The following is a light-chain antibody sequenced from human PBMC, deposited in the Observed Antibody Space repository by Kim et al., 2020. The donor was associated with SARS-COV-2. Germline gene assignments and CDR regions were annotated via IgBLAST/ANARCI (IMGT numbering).Light chain of an antibody. CDR3: QQYAYWRA. V-gene: IGKV3-15*01. CDR2: GAS. J-gene: IGKJ5*01. CDR1: QSISGN. Sequence: EIVMTQSPATLSLSPGERATLSSRPSQSISGNLAWYQQKPGQAPRVLIYGASARATGIPARFSGSGSGTEFTLTISNLQSEDFAVYYCQQYAYWRAFGQGTRLEIK.